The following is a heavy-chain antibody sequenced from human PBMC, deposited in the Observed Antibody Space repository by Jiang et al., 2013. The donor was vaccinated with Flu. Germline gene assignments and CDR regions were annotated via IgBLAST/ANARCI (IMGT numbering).Heavy chain of an antibody. CDR2: IIPILGLA. CDR1: GGTFSSYA. Sequence: GAEVKKPGSSVKVSCKASGGTFSSYAISWVRQAPGQGLEWMGRIIPILGLANYAQKFQGRVTITADKSTSTAYMELSSLRSEDTAVYYCARDADFSGLELRDYWGQGTLVTVSS. D-gene: IGHD1-7*01. CDR3: ARDADFSGLELRDY. J-gene: IGHJ4*02. V-gene: IGHV1-69*04.